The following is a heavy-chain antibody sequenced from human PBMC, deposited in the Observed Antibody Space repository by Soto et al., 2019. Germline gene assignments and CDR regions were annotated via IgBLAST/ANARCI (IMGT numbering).Heavy chain of an antibody. CDR1: GGSLSSYY. Sequence: SETLSLTCTVSGGSLSSYYWSWIRQSPGKGLENLGYIYFSDSTNYNPSFKSRITISVHTSSSQFSLELSSVTAADTAVYYCARGLISGSHYSGGWYYFDSWGQGTQVTVSS. CDR3: ARGLISGSHYSGGWYYFDS. J-gene: IGHJ4*02. D-gene: IGHD1-26*01. CDR2: IYFSDST. V-gene: IGHV4-59*12.